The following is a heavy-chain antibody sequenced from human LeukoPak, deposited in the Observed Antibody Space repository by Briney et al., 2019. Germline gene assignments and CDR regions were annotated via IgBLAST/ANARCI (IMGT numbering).Heavy chain of an antibody. CDR1: GFTFSDYY. CDR2: ISSSSSTI. V-gene: IGHV3-11*04. CDR3: ARDTRSSGYYNYYYGMDV. Sequence: GGSLRLSCAASGFTFSDYYMSWIRQAPGKGLEWVSYISSSSSTIYYADSVKGRFTISRDNAKNSLYLQMNSLRAEDTAVYYCARDTRSSGYYNYYYGMDVWGQGTTVTVSS. J-gene: IGHJ6*02. D-gene: IGHD3-22*01.